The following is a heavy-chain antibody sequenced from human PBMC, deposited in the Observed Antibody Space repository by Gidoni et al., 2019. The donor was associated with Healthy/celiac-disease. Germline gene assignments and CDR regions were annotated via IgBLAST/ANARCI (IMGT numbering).Heavy chain of an antibody. Sequence: QLQLQESGPGLVKPSETLSLTCTVSGGSISSSSYYWGWIRQPPGKGLEWIGSIYYSGSTYYNPSLKSRVTISVDTSKNQFSLKLSSVTAADTAVYYCARRRYGGVIVKFNWYFDLWGRGTLVTVSS. CDR2: IYYSGST. V-gene: IGHV4-39*01. CDR3: ARRRYGGVIVKFNWYFDL. D-gene: IGHD3-16*02. CDR1: GGSISSSSYY. J-gene: IGHJ2*01.